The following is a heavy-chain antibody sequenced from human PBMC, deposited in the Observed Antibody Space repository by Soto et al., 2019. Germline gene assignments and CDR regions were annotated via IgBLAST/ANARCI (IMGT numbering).Heavy chain of an antibody. D-gene: IGHD2-8*01. V-gene: IGHV1-8*01. Sequence: QVQLVQSGGEVKKPGASVIVSCKASGYTFSNHDIHWVRQATGQGLEWMGWMNPNSGNTGYAQKFEGRITMTRDNSILTAYMELSSLRSDDTAVYYCARLKGVAYWGQGTLITVSS. CDR3: ARLKGVAY. CDR1: GYTFSNHD. CDR2: MNPNSGNT. J-gene: IGHJ4*02.